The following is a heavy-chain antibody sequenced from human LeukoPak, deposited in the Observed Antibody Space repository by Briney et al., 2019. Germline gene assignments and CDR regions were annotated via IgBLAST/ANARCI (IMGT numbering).Heavy chain of an antibody. J-gene: IGHJ6*02. CDR1: GFSFHTHW. CDR3: ARRTTEIVVSGWGYGMDV. Sequence: GGSLRLSCAASGFSFHTHWMSWVRQTPGKGLEWVANIKQDGSSKEYVDSVGGRFTISRDNAKNSLYLQLNSLRAEDTAVYYCARRTTEIVVSGWGYGMDVWGHGTTVIVSS. CDR2: IKQDGSSK. V-gene: IGHV3-7*01. D-gene: IGHD2/OR15-2a*01.